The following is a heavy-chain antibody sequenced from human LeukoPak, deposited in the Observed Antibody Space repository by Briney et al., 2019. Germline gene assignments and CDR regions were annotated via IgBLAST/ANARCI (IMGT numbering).Heavy chain of an antibody. D-gene: IGHD3-10*01. CDR3: AKGALVRGFHYYFDY. J-gene: IGHJ4*02. CDR1: GFSFSSHA. Sequence: GGSLRLSCAASGFSFSSHAMSWVRQAPGKGREWVSAISGSGIDTYYTDSLKGRFTISRDNSKNTLDLQMNSLRAEDAALYYCAKGALVRGFHYYFDYWGQGALVTVSS. V-gene: IGHV3-23*01. CDR2: ISGSGIDT.